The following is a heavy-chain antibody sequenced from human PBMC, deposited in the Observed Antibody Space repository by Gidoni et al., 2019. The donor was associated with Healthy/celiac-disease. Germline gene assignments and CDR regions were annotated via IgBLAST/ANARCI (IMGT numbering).Heavy chain of an antibody. CDR2: IYYSGST. V-gene: IGHV4-59*01. J-gene: IGHJ5*02. D-gene: IGHD3-10*01. CDR1: GGSISSYY. CDR3: ARFLTMVRGDNNWFDP. Sequence: QVQLQESGPGLVKPSETLSLTCTVSGGSISSYYWSWIRQPPGKGLEWIGYIYYSGSTNYNPSLKGRVTISVDTSKNQFSLKLSSVTAADTAVYYCARFLTMVRGDNNWFDPWGQGTLVTVSS.